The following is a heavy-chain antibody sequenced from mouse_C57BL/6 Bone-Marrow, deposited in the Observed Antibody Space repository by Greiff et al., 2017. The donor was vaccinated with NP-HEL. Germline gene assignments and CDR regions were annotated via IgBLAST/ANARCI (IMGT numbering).Heavy chain of an antibody. CDR3: ARHYYGSSSPV. V-gene: IGHV5-6*01. Sequence: EVKVVESGGDLVKPGGSLKLSCAASGFTFSSYGMSWVRQTPDKRLEWVATISSGGSYTYYPDSVKGRFTFSRDNAKNTLYLQMSSLKSEDTAMYYCARHYYGSSSPVWGTGTTVTVSS. J-gene: IGHJ1*03. CDR1: GFTFSSYG. CDR2: ISSGGSYT. D-gene: IGHD1-1*01.